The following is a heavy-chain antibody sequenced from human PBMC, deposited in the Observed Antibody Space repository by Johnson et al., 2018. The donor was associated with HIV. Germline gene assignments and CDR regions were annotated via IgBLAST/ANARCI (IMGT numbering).Heavy chain of an antibody. CDR3: ATLGGLGSFDV. J-gene: IGHJ3*01. CDR1: GFTFSSYA. V-gene: IGHV3-23*04. D-gene: IGHD6-19*01. CDR2: ISGSGGST. Sequence: MQLVESGGGLVQPGGSLRLSCAASGFTFSSYAMNWVRQAPGKGLEWVSVISGSGGSTYYAESVRGRFTISRDNSDNTLYLQMNIVTPEDTAVYYCATLGGLGSFDVWGQGTGVIVSS.